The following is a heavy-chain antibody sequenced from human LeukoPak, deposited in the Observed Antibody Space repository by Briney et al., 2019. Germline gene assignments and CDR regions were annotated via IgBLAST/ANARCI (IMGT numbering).Heavy chain of an antibody. D-gene: IGHD3-3*01. Sequence: SETLSLTCAVYGGSFSGYYWSWIRQAPGKGLEWIGEINHSGSTNYNPSLKSRVTISVDTSKNQFSLKLSSVTAADTAVYYCAIFTIFGVVIMDYWGQGTLVTVSS. CDR3: AIFTIFGVVIMDY. J-gene: IGHJ4*02. CDR1: GGSFSGYY. CDR2: INHSGST. V-gene: IGHV4-34*01.